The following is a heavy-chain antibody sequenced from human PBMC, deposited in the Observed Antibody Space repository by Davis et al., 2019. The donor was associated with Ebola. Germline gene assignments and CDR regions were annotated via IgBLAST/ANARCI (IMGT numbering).Heavy chain of an antibody. D-gene: IGHD3-3*01. V-gene: IGHV4-34*01. CDR2: INHSGST. CDR3: ARGRTIWYGMDV. Sequence: SETLSLTCAVYGGSFSGYYWSWIRQPPGKGLEWIGEINHSGSTNYNPSLKSRVTISVDTSKNQFSLKLSSVTAADTAVYYCARGRTIWYGMDVWGQGTTVTVSS. CDR1: GGSFSGYY. J-gene: IGHJ6*02.